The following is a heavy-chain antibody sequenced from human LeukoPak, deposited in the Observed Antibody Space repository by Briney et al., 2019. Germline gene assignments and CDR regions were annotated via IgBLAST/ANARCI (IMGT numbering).Heavy chain of an antibody. D-gene: IGHD3-22*01. CDR3: ARGRGLYSSGYYQDFDY. V-gene: IGHV1-2*04. Sequence: GASVKVSCKASGYTFTGYYMHWVRQAPGQGLEWMGWINPNSGGTNYAQKFQGWVTMTRDTSISTAYMELSRLRSDDTAVYYCARGRGLYSSGYYQDFDYWGQGTLVTVSS. CDR2: INPNSGGT. J-gene: IGHJ4*02. CDR1: GYTFTGYY.